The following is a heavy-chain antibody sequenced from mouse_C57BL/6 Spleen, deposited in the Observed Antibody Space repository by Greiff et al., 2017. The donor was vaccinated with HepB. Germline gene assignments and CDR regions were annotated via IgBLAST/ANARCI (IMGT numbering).Heavy chain of an antibody. Sequence: EVKLVESGEGLVKPGGSLKLSCAASGFTFSSYAMSWVRQTPEKRLAWVAYISSGGDYIYYADTVKGRFTISRYNARNTLYLQMSSLKSEDTAMYYCTRQTAQATYYFDYWGQGTTLTVSS. CDR1: GFTFSSYA. CDR3: TRQTAQATYYFDY. J-gene: IGHJ2*01. V-gene: IGHV5-9-1*02. CDR2: ISSGGDYI. D-gene: IGHD3-2*02.